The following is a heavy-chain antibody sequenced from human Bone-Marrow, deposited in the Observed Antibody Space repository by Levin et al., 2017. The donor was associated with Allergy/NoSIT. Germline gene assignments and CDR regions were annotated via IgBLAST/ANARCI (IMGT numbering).Heavy chain of an antibody. Sequence: GGSLRLSCAASGFTFSSYAMSWVRQAPGKGLEWVSAISGSGGSTYYADSVKGRFTISRDNSKNTLYLQMNSLRAEDTAVYYCANRWDDSGYRAYYYYYYYMDVWGKGTTVTVSS. V-gene: IGHV3-23*01. CDR1: GFTFSSYA. CDR2: ISGSGGST. J-gene: IGHJ6*03. D-gene: IGHD5-12*01. CDR3: ANRWDDSGYRAYYYYYYYMDV.